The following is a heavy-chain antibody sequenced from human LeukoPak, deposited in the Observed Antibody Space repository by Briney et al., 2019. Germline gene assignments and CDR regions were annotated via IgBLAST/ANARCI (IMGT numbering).Heavy chain of an antibody. CDR2: IDPRDSYT. Sequence: PGESLKISCKGSGYSFTSYWISWVREMPGQGLEWRGRIDPRDSYTNYSPSFQGHVTLSADKSISTAYLQWSSLKASDTAMYYCARHVRYYYGMHVWGKGTTVTVSS. CDR3: ARHVRYYYGMHV. J-gene: IGHJ6*04. D-gene: IGHD2-8*01. CDR1: GYSFTSYW. V-gene: IGHV5-10-1*01.